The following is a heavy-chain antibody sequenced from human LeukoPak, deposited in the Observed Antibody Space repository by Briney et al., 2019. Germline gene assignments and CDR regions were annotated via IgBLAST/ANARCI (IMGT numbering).Heavy chain of an antibody. J-gene: IGHJ4*02. CDR2: ISYDGINI. Sequence: PGGSLRLSCADSGFTFSSSAMSWVRQAPGKGLEWVAVISYDGINIYYADSVKGRFTISRDNSKNTLYLQMNSLRADDTALYYCAKEKDPRGSSFGTDYWGQGTLVTVTT. CDR3: AKEKDPRGSSFGTDY. V-gene: IGHV3-30*18. CDR1: GFTFSSSA. D-gene: IGHD5-18*01.